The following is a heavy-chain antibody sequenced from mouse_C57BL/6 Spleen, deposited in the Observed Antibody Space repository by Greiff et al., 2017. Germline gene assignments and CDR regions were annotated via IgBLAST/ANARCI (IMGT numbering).Heavy chain of an antibody. V-gene: IGHV1-64*01. Sequence: VQLQQSGAELVKPGASVKLSCKASGYTFTSYWMHWVKQRPGQGLEWIGMIHPNSGSTNYNEKFKSKATLTVDKSSSTAYMQLSSLTSEDSAVYYCARASIYYDYGLFDYWGQGTTLTVSS. CDR2: IHPNSGST. D-gene: IGHD2-4*01. CDR1: GYTFTSYW. CDR3: ARASIYYDYGLFDY. J-gene: IGHJ2*01.